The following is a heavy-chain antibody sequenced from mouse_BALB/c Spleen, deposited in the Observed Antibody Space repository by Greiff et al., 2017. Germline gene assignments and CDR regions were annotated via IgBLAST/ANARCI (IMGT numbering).Heavy chain of an antibody. V-gene: IGHV5-17*02. CDR3: ARRGLSYAMDY. Sequence: EVQLVESGGGLVQPGGSRKLSCAASGFTFSSFGMHWVRQAPEKGLEWVAYISSGSSTIYYADTVKGRFTISRDNPKNTLFLQMTSLRFEDTAMYYCARRGLSYAMDYWGQGTSVTVSS. D-gene: IGHD1-3*01. CDR1: GFTFSSFG. CDR2: ISSGSSTI. J-gene: IGHJ4*01.